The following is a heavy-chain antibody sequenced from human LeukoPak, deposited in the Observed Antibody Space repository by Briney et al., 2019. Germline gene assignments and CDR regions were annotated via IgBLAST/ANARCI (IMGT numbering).Heavy chain of an antibody. CDR2: VSGSGGST. V-gene: IGHV3-23*01. CDR3: AKAVSTVRAFDI. CDR1: GFTFSSYV. J-gene: IGHJ3*02. D-gene: IGHD6-13*01. Sequence: QPGGSLSLSCAASGFTFSSYVMSWVRQAPGKGLEWVSAVSGSGGSTYYSDSVKGRLTISRDNSKNTLYLQMNSLRAEDTAVYYCAKAVSTVRAFDIWGQGTMVTVSS.